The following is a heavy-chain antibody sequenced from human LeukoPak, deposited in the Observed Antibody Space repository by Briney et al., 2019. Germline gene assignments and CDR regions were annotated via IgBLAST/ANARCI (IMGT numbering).Heavy chain of an antibody. J-gene: IGHJ4*02. Sequence: ASVKVSCKVSGYTLTELSMHWVRQAPGKGLEWMGSFDPEDGETIYAQKFQGRVTMTEDTSTDTAYMELSSLRSEDTAVYYCATGWAGAITFGGVTSYWGQGTLVTVSS. CDR1: GYTLTELS. V-gene: IGHV1-24*01. CDR3: ATGWAGAITFGGVTSY. CDR2: FDPEDGET. D-gene: IGHD3-16*01.